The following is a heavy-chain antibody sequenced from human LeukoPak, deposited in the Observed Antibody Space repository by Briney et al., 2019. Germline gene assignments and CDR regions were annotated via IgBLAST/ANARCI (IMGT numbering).Heavy chain of an antibody. J-gene: IGHJ3*02. CDR1: GFTFSSYA. Sequence: PGRSLRLSCAASGFTFSSYAMHWVRQAPGKGLEWVAVISYDGSNKYYADSVKGRFTISRDNSKNTLYLQMNSLRAEDTAVYYCARGLGPKDAFDIWGQGTMVTVSS. V-gene: IGHV3-30*04. CDR2: ISYDGSNK. CDR3: ARGLGPKDAFDI.